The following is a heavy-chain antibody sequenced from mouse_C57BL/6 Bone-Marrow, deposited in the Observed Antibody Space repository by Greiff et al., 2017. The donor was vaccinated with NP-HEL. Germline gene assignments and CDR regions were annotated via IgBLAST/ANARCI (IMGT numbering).Heavy chain of an antibody. CDR3: ARGGYYGSSEDY. J-gene: IGHJ2*01. CDR1: GYTFTDYY. V-gene: IGHV1-19*01. Sequence: EVQLQQSGPVLVKPGASVKMSCKASGYTFTDYYMNWVKQSHGKSLEWIGVINPYNGGTSYNQKFKGKATLTVDKSSSTAYMELNSLTSEDSAVYYCARGGYYGSSEDYWGQGTTLTVSS. CDR2: INPYNGGT. D-gene: IGHD1-1*01.